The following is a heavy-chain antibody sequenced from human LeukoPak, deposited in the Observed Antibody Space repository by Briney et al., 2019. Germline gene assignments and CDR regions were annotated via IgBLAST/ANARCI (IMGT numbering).Heavy chain of an antibody. CDR2: INPNSRGT. Sequence: ASVKVPCKASGYTFTCYYMHWVGQAPGQGREGRGCINPNSRGTNYAQKFQRRVTMTRHPSISTAYMELSRLRSDDPAVYYCARINYDFPLYYMDVWGKGTTVTVSS. CDR3: ARINYDFPLYYMDV. J-gene: IGHJ6*03. V-gene: IGHV1-2*02. D-gene: IGHD3-3*01. CDR1: GYTFTCYY.